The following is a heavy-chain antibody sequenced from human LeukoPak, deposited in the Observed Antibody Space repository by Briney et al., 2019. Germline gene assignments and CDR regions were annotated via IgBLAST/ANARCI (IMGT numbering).Heavy chain of an antibody. Sequence: PGGSLRLSCAASGFTFSDYYMSWIRQAPGKGLEWVSYISSSGSTIYYADSVKGRFAISRDNAKNSLYLQMNSLRAEDTAVYYCARDGGRPWADCSSTSCYQLDYWGQGTLVTVSS. CDR1: GFTFSDYY. J-gene: IGHJ4*02. CDR2: ISSSGSTI. V-gene: IGHV3-11*04. D-gene: IGHD2-2*01. CDR3: ARDGGRPWADCSSTSCYQLDY.